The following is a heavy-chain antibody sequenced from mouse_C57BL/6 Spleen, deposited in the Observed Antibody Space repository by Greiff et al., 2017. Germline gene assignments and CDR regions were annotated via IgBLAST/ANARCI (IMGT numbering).Heavy chain of an antibody. D-gene: IGHD2-4*01. Sequence: VQLQQSGPELVKPGASVKISCKASGYSFTGYYMNWVKQSPEKSLEWIGEINPSTGGTTYNQKFKAKATLTVDKSSSTAYMQLKSLTSEDSAVYYCARREYDYDGSYFDYWGQGTTRTVSS. CDR2: INPSTGGT. CDR1: GYSFTGYY. CDR3: ARREYDYDGSYFDY. J-gene: IGHJ2*01. V-gene: IGHV1-42*01.